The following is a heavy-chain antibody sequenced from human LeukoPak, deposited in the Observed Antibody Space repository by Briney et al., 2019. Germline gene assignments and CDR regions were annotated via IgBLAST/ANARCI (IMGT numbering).Heavy chain of an antibody. CDR3: ARRVHSGGSYSSHSDY. CDR2: IYPGDSDT. D-gene: IGHD2-15*01. J-gene: IGHJ4*02. CDR1: GYSFTTYW. Sequence: GDSLKISWKGSGYSFTTYWIGWVRQMPGQGLEWMGIIYPGDSDTTYSPSFQGQVTISADKSINTAYLQWSSLKASDTAIYYCARRVHSGGSYSSHSDYWGQGTLVTVSS. V-gene: IGHV5-51*01.